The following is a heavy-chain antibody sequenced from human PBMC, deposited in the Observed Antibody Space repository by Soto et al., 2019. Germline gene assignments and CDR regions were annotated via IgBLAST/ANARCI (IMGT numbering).Heavy chain of an antibody. V-gene: IGHV1-69*01. CDR1: GGPISSYA. J-gene: IGHJ6*02. Sequence: YSVQVSCKASGGPISSYAISWVRQAPGQGLEWMGGIIPIFGTANYAQKFQGRVTITADESTSTDYMELSSLRSEDTAVYYCARNRGGGNRDSCYYYYGMYCWGQGPSVTDSS. D-gene: IGHD3-16*01. CDR3: ARNRGGGNRDSCYYYYGMYC. CDR2: IIPIFGTA.